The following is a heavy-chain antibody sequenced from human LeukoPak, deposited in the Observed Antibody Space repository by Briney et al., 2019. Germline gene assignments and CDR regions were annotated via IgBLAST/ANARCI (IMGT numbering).Heavy chain of an antibody. CDR1: GGSFSGYY. CDR2: INHSGST. CDR3: ARGVPYYYYYMDV. V-gene: IGHV4-34*01. Sequence: SETLSLTCAVYGGSFSGYYWSWIRQPPGKGLEWIGEINHSGSTNYNPSLKSRVTKSVDTSKNQFSLKLSSVTAADTAVYYCARGVPYYYYYMDVWGKGTTVTVSS. J-gene: IGHJ6*03.